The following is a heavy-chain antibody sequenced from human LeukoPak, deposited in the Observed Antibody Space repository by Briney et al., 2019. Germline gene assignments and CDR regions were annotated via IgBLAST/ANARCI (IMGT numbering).Heavy chain of an antibody. CDR1: GFTFSSYS. D-gene: IGHD2-2*01. V-gene: IGHV3-53*04. J-gene: IGHJ6*02. CDR2: IYSGGST. CDR3: ARVGVVVPAATTTTYYYYGMDV. Sequence: GGSLRLSCAASGFTFSSYSMNWVRQAPGKGLEWVSVIYSGGSTYYADSVKGRFTISRHNSKNTLYLQMNSLRAEDTAVYYCARVGVVVPAATTTTYYYYGMDVWGQGTTVTVSS.